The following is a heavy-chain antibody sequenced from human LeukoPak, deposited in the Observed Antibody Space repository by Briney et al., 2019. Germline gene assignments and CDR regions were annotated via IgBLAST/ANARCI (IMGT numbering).Heavy chain of an antibody. Sequence: PSETLSLTCTVSGGSISSSSYYWGWIRQPPGKGLEWIGSIYYSGSTYYNPSLKSRVTISVDRSKNQFSLKLSSVTAADTAVYYCARSQVIEGQGSGWYEGDYWGQGTLVTVSS. CDR1: GGSISSSSYY. V-gene: IGHV4-39*07. CDR3: ARSQVIEGQGSGWYEGDY. CDR2: IYYSGST. D-gene: IGHD6-19*01. J-gene: IGHJ4*02.